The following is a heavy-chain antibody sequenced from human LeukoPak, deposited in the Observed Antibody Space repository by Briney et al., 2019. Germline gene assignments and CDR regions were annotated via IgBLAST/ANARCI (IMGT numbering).Heavy chain of an antibody. CDR3: ARGGRNTAMVTFDY. J-gene: IGHJ4*02. CDR2: IYYSGST. V-gene: IGHV4-39*07. Sequence: SETLSLTCTVSGGSISSSSYYWGWIRQPPGKGLEWIGSIYYSGSTYYNPSLKSRVTISVDTSKNQFSLKLSSVTAADTAVYYCARGGRNTAMVTFDYWGQGTLVTVSS. CDR1: GGSISSSSYY. D-gene: IGHD5-18*01.